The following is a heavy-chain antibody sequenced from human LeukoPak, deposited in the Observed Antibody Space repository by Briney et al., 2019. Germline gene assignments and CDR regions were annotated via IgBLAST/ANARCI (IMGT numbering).Heavy chain of an antibody. CDR1: GFPFSSYA. D-gene: IGHD2-15*01. Sequence: GGSLRLSCSASGFPFSSYAMEWVRQAPGKGLKYVSAISDSGGSTYYADSVKGRFTISRDNSKNTLYLQMSSLRAEDTAVYFCVRGYSFGPYGMDVWGQGTTVTVSS. CDR2: ISDSGGST. CDR3: VRGYSFGPYGMDV. J-gene: IGHJ6*02. V-gene: IGHV3-64D*09.